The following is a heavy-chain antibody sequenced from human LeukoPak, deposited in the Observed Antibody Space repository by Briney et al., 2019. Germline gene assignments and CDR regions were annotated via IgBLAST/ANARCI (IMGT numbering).Heavy chain of an antibody. Sequence: GGSLRLSCAASGFTFSSYGMHWVRQAPGKGLEWVAVIWYDVSNKYYADSVKGRFTISRDNSKNALYLQMNSLRAEDTAVYYCARGLLWFGELFQGDYWGQGTLVTVSS. D-gene: IGHD3-10*01. CDR2: IWYDVSNK. CDR1: GFTFSSYG. V-gene: IGHV3-33*01. J-gene: IGHJ4*02. CDR3: ARGLLWFGELFQGDY.